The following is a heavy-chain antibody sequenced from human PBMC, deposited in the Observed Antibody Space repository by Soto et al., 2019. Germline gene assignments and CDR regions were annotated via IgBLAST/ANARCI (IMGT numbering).Heavy chain of an antibody. Sequence: GSLRLSCAASGFTFSSFAMSWVRQAPGKGLEWVSSISSSSSYIYYADSVKGRFTISRDNAKNSLYLQMNSLRAEDTAVYYCATLFGRGSGSPGDYWGQGTLVTVSS. CDR1: GFTFSSFA. CDR2: ISSSSSYI. J-gene: IGHJ4*02. V-gene: IGHV3-21*01. D-gene: IGHD3-10*01. CDR3: ATLFGRGSGSPGDY.